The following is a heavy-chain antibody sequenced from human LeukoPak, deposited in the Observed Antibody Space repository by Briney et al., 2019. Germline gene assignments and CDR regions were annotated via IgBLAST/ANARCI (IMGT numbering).Heavy chain of an antibody. J-gene: IGHJ4*02. Sequence: GGSLRLSCAVSGFTSSTYWISWVRQAPGKGLEWVANIKPDGTEKYYADSVKGRFTISRDNAKNLPYFQMNSLRAEDTAVYYCARENVAALDYWGQGTLVTVSS. D-gene: IGHD6-13*01. CDR3: ARENVAALDY. V-gene: IGHV3-7*01. CDR1: GFTSSTYW. CDR2: IKPDGTEK.